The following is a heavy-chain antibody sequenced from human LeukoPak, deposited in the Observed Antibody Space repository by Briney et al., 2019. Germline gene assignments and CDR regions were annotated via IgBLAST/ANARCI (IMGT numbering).Heavy chain of an antibody. Sequence: TLSLTCAVSGGSISSGGYSWSWIRQPPGKGLEWIGCIYHSGSTYYNPSLKSRVTISVDRSKNQFSLKLSSVTAADTAVYYCARQGGNWRGLFDYWGQGTLVAVSS. D-gene: IGHD4-23*01. V-gene: IGHV4-30-2*01. CDR1: GGSISSGGYS. J-gene: IGHJ4*02. CDR3: ARQGGNWRGLFDY. CDR2: IYHSGST.